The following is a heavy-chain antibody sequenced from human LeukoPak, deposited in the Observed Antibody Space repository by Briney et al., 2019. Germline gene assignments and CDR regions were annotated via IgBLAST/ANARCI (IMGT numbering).Heavy chain of an antibody. CDR3: ARQDKEAFDI. CDR2: IYYSGST. J-gene: IGHJ3*02. V-gene: IGHV4-59*08. Sequence: ASETLSLTCTVSGGSISSYYWSWIRQPPGKGLEWIGYIYYSGSTNYNPSLKSRVTISVDTSKNQFSLKLSSVTAADTAVYYCARQDKEAFDIWGQGTMVTVSS. CDR1: GGSISSYY.